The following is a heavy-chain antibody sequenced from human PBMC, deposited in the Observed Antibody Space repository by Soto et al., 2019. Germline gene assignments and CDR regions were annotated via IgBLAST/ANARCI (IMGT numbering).Heavy chain of an antibody. J-gene: IGHJ5*02. D-gene: IGHD1-26*01. CDR2: IYHSGST. V-gene: IGHV4-4*02. CDR3: ARGVLDVGKSDWFDP. Sequence: PSATLSLTGRGSGGCISSQNHSWSLVRQPPGKGLEWIGEIYHSGSTNYNPSLKSRVTISVDKSKNRFSLKLSYVTAADTAVYYCARGVLDVGKSDWFDPWGQGTLVTVSS. CDR1: GGCISSQNHS.